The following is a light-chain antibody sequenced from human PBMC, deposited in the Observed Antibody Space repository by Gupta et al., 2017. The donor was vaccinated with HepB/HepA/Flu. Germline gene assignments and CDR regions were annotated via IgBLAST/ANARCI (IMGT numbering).Light chain of an antibody. J-gene: IGLJ2*01. CDR3: QVGDSNSDHVL. V-gene: IGLV3-21*04. CDR1: NIGSQS. CDR2: YDS. Sequence: SYVLTQPPSVSVAPGKTARITCGGNNIGSQSVHWYQQKPGQAPVLVIYYDSDRPSGIPERFSGSNSGNTATLTISRVEAGYEADYYCQVGDSNSDHVLVGGGTKLTVL.